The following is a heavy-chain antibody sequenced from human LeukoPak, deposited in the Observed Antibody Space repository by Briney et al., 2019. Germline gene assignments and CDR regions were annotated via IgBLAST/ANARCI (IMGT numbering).Heavy chain of an antibody. Sequence: GGSLRLSCAASGFTVSAVTTKYMTWVRQAPGKGLEWVSVIYSDDSTFCANSVKGRFTISRDNSKNTLYLQMNSLRAEDTAVYYCAKEPHSSGWYWRWSDWGQGTLVTVSS. CDR2: IYSDDST. V-gene: IGHV3-66*01. D-gene: IGHD6-19*01. CDR3: AKEPHSSGWYWRWSD. J-gene: IGHJ4*02. CDR1: GFTVSAVTTKY.